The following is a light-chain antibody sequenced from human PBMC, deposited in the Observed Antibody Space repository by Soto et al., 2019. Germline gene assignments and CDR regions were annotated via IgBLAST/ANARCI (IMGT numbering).Light chain of an antibody. CDR3: QQYTYWPPGT. J-gene: IGKJ1*01. Sequence: EKVMTQSPATLSMSPGERATLSFSASQSISSSLAWYQQKPGQAPRLLIYGASTRATGVPARFSGSGSGTEFTLTISSLQSEDFAVYYCQQYTYWPPGTFGQGTKVDIK. CDR2: GAS. CDR1: QSISSS. V-gene: IGKV3-15*01.